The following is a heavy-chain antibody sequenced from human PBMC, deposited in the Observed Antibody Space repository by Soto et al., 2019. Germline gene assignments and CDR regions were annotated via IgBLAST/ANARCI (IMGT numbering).Heavy chain of an antibody. CDR1: GGSIDTYY. V-gene: IGHV4-59*04. J-gene: IGHJ5*02. CDR3: ATSNWFDP. Sequence: PSETLSLTCTVSGGSIDTYYWSWIRQPPGNGLEWIGIIYYSGSTYYNPSLKSRVTISVDTSKNQFSLKLSSVSATDTAVYYCATSNWFDPWGQGTLVTVSS. D-gene: IGHD2-2*01. CDR2: IYYSGST.